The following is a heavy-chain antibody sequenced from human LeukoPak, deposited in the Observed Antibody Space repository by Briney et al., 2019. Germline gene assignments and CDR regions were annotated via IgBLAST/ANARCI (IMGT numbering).Heavy chain of an antibody. CDR2: ISGSGDTT. D-gene: IGHD3-16*01. V-gene: IGHV3-23*01. CDR1: SFTFSNYA. Sequence: GGSLRLSCAASSFTFSNYAMSWVRQAPGKGLEWVSAISGSGDTTYYEDSVKGRFTISRDNSKNTLYLQMNSLRAEDTAVYYCAKDGGGPHDYWGQGTLVTVSS. CDR3: AKDGGGPHDY. J-gene: IGHJ4*02.